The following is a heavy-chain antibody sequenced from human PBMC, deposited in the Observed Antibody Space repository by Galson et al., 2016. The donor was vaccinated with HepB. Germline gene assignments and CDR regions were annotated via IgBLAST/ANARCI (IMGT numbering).Heavy chain of an antibody. CDR2: IKSRAEGGTT. CDR3: ATDRGGFYYMDV. Sequence: SLRLSCAASGFTFSNIWMNWVRQAPGKGLEWVGRIKSRAEGGTTDYAAPVKGRFTISRDDSKKTLYVQMNSLKIEDTATYFCATDRGGFYYMDVWGKGTTVTVSS. CDR1: GFTFSNIW. V-gene: IGHV3-15*01. D-gene: IGHD3-10*01. J-gene: IGHJ6*03.